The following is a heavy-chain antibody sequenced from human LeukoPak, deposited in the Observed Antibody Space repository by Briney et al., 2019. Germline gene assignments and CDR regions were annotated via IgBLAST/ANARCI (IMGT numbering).Heavy chain of an antibody. V-gene: IGHV3-23*01. CDR2: ISGSGGST. J-gene: IGHJ4*02. D-gene: IGHD3-22*01. Sequence: GGSLRLSCAASGFTFSSYAMSWVRQAPGKGLEWVSAISGSGGSTYYADSVKGRFTISRDNSKNTLYLQMNSLRAEDTAVYYCAKDARINMIVVVRGARPYYFDYWGQGTLVTVSS. CDR3: AKDARINMIVVVRGARPYYFDY. CDR1: GFTFSSYA.